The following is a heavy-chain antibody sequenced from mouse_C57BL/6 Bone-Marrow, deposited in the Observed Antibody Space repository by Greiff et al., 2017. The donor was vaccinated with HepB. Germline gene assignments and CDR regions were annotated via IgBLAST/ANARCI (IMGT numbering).Heavy chain of an antibody. CDR2: IDPENGDT. J-gene: IGHJ4*01. Sequence: EVQLQQSGAELVRPGASVKLSCTASGFNINDDYMHWVKQRPEQGLEWIGGIDPENGDTEYTSKFQGKATITADTSSNTAYLQLSSLTSEDTAVYYCTKDSNYSYYYDMDYWGQGTSVTVSS. D-gene: IGHD2-5*01. CDR1: GFNINDDY. V-gene: IGHV14-4*01. CDR3: TKDSNYSYYYDMDY.